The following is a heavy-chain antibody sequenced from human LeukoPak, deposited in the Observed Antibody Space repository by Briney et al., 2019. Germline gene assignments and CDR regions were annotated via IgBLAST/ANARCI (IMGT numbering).Heavy chain of an antibody. D-gene: IGHD1-26*01. Sequence: ASVKVSCKASGYTFTSYGISXXRXAPGXXXXXXXXXXAYNGNTNYAQKLQGRVTMTTDTSTSTAYMELRSLRSDDTAVYYCARVSSGSYYGVAEYFQHWGQGTLVTVSS. CDR1: GYTFTSYG. J-gene: IGHJ1*01. CDR2: XXAYNGNT. CDR3: ARVSSGSYYGVAEYFQH. V-gene: IGHV1-18*01.